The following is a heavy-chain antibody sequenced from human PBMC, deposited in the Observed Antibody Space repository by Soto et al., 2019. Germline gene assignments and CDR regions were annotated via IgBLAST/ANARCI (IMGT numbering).Heavy chain of an antibody. J-gene: IGHJ4*02. D-gene: IGHD4-17*01. CDR2: INHSGST. Sequence: QVQLQQWGAGLLKPSETLSLTCAVYGGSFSGYYWSWIRQPPGKGLDWIGEINHSGSTNYNPSLKRRVTISVDTSKNQFSLKLSSVTAADTAVYYCAREYGDYGVIDYWGQGTLVTVSS. V-gene: IGHV4-34*01. CDR1: GGSFSGYY. CDR3: AREYGDYGVIDY.